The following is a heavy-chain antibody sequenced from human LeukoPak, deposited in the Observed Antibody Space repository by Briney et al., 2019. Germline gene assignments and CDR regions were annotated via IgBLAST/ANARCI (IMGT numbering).Heavy chain of an antibody. Sequence: SETLSLTCTVSGGSISSGSYYWSWIRQPAGKGLEWIGRIYTSGSTNYNPSLKSRVTISVDTSKNQFSLKLSSVTAADTAVYYCARELTLTFDYWGQGTLVTVSS. CDR3: ARELTLTFDY. J-gene: IGHJ4*02. CDR2: IYTSGST. V-gene: IGHV4-61*02. CDR1: GGSISSGSYY. D-gene: IGHD3-16*01.